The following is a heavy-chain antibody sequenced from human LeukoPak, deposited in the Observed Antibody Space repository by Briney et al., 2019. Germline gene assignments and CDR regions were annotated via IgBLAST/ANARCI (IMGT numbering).Heavy chain of an antibody. CDR1: GFTFSSYG. Sequence: GRSLRLSCAASGFTFSSYGMHWVRQAPGKGLEWVAVMWYDGSNKYYADSVKGRFTISRDNSKNTLYLQMSSLRAEDTAVYYCARDGGYSGYDSRLDYWGQGTLVTVSS. J-gene: IGHJ4*02. CDR3: ARDGGYSGYDSRLDY. CDR2: MWYDGSNK. V-gene: IGHV3-33*01. D-gene: IGHD5-12*01.